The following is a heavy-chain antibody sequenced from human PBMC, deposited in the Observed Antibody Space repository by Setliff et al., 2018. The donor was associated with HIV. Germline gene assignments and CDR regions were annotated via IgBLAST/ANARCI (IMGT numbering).Heavy chain of an antibody. CDR2: IYPGDSHT. D-gene: IGHD2-15*01. J-gene: IGHJ3*02. CDR1: GYYFTTFW. V-gene: IGHV5-51*01. Sequence: GESLKISCKGSGYYFTTFWIAWVRQMPGKGLEWMGFIYPGDSHTTYSPSFQGQVTISVDTSVSTAYLQWSSLKASDTAMYFCARRVDGAFDIWGQGTMVTVSS. CDR3: ARRVDGAFDI.